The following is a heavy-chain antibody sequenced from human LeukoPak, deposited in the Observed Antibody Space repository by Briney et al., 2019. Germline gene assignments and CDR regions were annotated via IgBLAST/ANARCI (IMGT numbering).Heavy chain of an antibody. CDR1: GFTFISYW. V-gene: IGHV3-7*01. J-gene: IGHJ6*02. CDR3: ARELVIAAHSYYYYYGMDV. Sequence: PGGSLRLSFAASGFTFISYWMSWVRQAPWKGLEWVANIKQDGSEKYYVDSVKGRFTLSRDNAKNSLYLQMNSLRAEDTAGYYCARELVIAAHSYYYYYGMDVWGQGTTVTVSS. CDR2: IKQDGSEK. D-gene: IGHD6-6*01.